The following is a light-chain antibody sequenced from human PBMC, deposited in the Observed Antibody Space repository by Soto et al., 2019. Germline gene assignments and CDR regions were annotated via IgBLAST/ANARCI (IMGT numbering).Light chain of an antibody. V-gene: IGLV4-69*01. CDR3: QTWGTGIVV. J-gene: IGLJ2*01. CDR2: VNSDGSH. CDR1: SGHSNYA. Sequence: QPVLTQSPSASASLGASVKLTCTLSSGHSNYAIAWHQQQPEKGPRYLMKVNSDGSHSKGDGIPDRFSGSNSGAERYLTIASLQSEDEADYYCQTWGTGIVVFGGGTKVTVL.